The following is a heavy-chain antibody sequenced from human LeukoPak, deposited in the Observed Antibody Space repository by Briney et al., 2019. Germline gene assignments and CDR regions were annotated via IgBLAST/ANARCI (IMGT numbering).Heavy chain of an antibody. CDR2: IIPIFGTA. J-gene: IGHJ4*02. D-gene: IGHD3-10*01. CDR1: GGTFSSYA. CDR3: ARDLGPPYYYRSGSYIGY. Sequence: SVTVSCKASGGTFSSYAISWVRQAPGQGLEWMGGIIPIFGTANYAQKFQGRVTITADESTSTAYMEPSSLRSEDTAVYYCARDLGPPYYYRSGSYIGYWGQGTLVTVSS. V-gene: IGHV1-69*13.